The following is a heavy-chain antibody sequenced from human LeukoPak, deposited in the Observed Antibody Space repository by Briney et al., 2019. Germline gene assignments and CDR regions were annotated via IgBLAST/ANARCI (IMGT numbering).Heavy chain of an antibody. CDR1: GGSISSGSYY. Sequence: SQTLSLTCTVSGGSISSGSYYWSWIRQPAGKGLEWIGRIYTSGSTNYNPSLKSRVTISVDTSKNQFSLKLSSVTAADTAVYYCARDRVAPRYCAFDIWGQGTMVTVSS. CDR2: IYTSGST. V-gene: IGHV4-61*02. D-gene: IGHD5-12*01. CDR3: ARDRVAPRYCAFDI. J-gene: IGHJ3*02.